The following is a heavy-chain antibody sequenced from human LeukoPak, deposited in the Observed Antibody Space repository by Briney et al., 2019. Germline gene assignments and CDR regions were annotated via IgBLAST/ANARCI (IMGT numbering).Heavy chain of an antibody. D-gene: IGHD6-13*01. CDR1: GGSFSSYN. V-gene: IGHV4-59*08. CDR2: IYYSGST. Sequence: SETLSLTCAVYGGSFSSYNWSWIRQPPGKGLEWIGYIYYSGSTNYNPSLKSRVTISVDTSKNQFSLKLSSVTAADTAVYYCARRGGYSSSWYFDYWGQGTLVTVSS. CDR3: ARRGGYSSSWYFDY. J-gene: IGHJ4*02.